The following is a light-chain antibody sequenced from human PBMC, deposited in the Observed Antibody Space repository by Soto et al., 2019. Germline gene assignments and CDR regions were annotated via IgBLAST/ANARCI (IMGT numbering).Light chain of an antibody. CDR3: QQYKDWPTT. V-gene: IGKV3-15*01. CDR1: QSVSTT. Sequence: EIVMTQSPATLSVSPGESATLSCRASQSVSTTVAWYQQKPGQAPRLLIYDASTRATGVPARFSGSGSGTDFTLTVTSLQSEDVGVYYCQQYKDWPTTFGQGTKVDIK. J-gene: IGKJ1*01. CDR2: DAS.